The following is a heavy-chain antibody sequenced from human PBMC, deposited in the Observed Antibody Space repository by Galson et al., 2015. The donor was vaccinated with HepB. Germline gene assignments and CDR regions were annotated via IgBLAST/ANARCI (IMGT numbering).Heavy chain of an antibody. V-gene: IGHV3-30*04. D-gene: IGHD3-3*01. Sequence: SLRLSCAASGFTSSDHAMHWVRQAPGKGLEWVAVVSFGGNNIYYADSVKGRFTVSRENSKNMLYLQMNSLRLEDTAIYYCAKDGGSGLRYLEWVVSGNYFDHWGQGSLVTVSS. CDR3: AKDGGSGLRYLEWVVSGNYFDH. J-gene: IGHJ4*02. CDR2: VSFGGNNI. CDR1: GFTSSDHA.